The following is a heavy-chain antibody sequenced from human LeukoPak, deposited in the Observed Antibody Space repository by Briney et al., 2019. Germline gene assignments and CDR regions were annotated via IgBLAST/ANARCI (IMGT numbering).Heavy chain of an antibody. CDR3: ARGMATQSWAFDY. V-gene: IGHV4-61*05. CDR2: IYYSGST. D-gene: IGHD5-24*01. CDR1: GGSISSSSYY. J-gene: IGHJ4*02. Sequence: PSETLSLTCTVSGGSISSSSYYWGWIRQPPGKGLEWIGYIYYSGSTNYNPSLKSRVTISVDTSKNQFSLKLSSVTAADTAVYYCARGMATQSWAFDYWGQGTLVTVSS.